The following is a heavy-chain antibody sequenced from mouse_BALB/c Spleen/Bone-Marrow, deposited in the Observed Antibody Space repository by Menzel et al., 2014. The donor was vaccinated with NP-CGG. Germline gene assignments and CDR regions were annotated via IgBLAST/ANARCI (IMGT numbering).Heavy chain of an antibody. V-gene: IGHV1-7*01. D-gene: IGHD2-1*01. CDR2: INPSTGYT. Sequence: VQGVESGAELAKPGASVKMSCKASGYTFTSYWMHWVKQRPGQGLEWIGYINPSTGYTDYNQKFNDKATLTADKSSSTAYMQLSSLTSKDSAVYYCAGGNPLYAMDYWGQGTSVTVSS. CDR3: AGGNPLYAMDY. J-gene: IGHJ4*01. CDR1: GYTFTSYW.